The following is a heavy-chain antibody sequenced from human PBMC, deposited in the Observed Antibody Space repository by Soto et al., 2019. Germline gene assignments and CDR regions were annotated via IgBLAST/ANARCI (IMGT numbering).Heavy chain of an antibody. CDR2: ISSTTNYI. Sequence: GGSLRLSCAASGFTFTRYSMNWVRQAPGKGLGWVSSISSTTNYIYYRDSMKGRFTISRDNAKNSLYLEMNSLRAEDTAVYYCARESEDLTSNFDYWGQGTLVTVSS. CDR3: ARESEDLTSNFDY. J-gene: IGHJ4*02. CDR1: GFTFTRYS. V-gene: IGHV3-21*06.